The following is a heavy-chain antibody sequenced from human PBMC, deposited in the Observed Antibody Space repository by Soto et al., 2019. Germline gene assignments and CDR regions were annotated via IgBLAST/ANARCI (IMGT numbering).Heavy chain of an antibody. Sequence: NPGGSLRLSCTASGFTFGDYAMSWFRQAPGKGLEWVGFIRSKAYGGTAEYAASVKGRFTISRDDSKSIAYLQMNSLKTEDTAVYFCTRDQGYYYGSGSSNWFDPWGQGTLVTVSS. J-gene: IGHJ5*02. CDR1: GFTFGDYA. CDR2: IRSKAYGGTA. D-gene: IGHD3-10*01. CDR3: TRDQGYYYGSGSSNWFDP. V-gene: IGHV3-49*05.